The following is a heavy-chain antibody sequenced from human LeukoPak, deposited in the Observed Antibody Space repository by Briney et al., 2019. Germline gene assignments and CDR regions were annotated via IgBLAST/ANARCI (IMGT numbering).Heavy chain of an antibody. CDR1: GFTFSSYA. CDR2: ISGSGDNT. J-gene: IGHJ4*02. V-gene: IGHV3-23*01. Sequence: GGSLRLSCAASGFTFSSYAMSWVRQVPGKGLEWVSVISGSGDNTYYADTVKGRFTISRDNSKNMLYLQMNSLRAEDTAVYYCARDPLGDSTYYFDYWGQGTLVTVSS. D-gene: IGHD2-21*01. CDR3: ARDPLGDSTYYFDY.